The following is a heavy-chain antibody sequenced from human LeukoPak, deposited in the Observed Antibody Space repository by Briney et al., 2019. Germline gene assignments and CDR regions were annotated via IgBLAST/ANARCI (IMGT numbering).Heavy chain of an antibody. V-gene: IGHV3-7*01. Sequence: GGSLRPSCAASGFTFSSYWMSWVRQAPGKGLEWVANIKQDGSEKYYVDSVKGRFTISRDNAKNSLYLQMNSLRAEDTAVYYCAREPNMKWELPQIDYWGQGTLVTVSS. D-gene: IGHD1-26*01. CDR1: GFTFSSYW. J-gene: IGHJ4*02. CDR2: IKQDGSEK. CDR3: AREPNMKWELPQIDY.